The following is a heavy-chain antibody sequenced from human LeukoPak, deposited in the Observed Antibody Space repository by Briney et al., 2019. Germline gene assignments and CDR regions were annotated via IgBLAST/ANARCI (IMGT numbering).Heavy chain of an antibody. CDR3: AQNGQSGFSFDP. V-gene: IGHV4-34*01. Sequence: SETLSLTCAVYGASLNGHYWSWIRQPPGKGLEWIGEGSDVGGIKYNPSLKSRVTISADTSKNQFSLKLSSVTAADTAVYYCAQNGQSGFSFDPWGQGTLVTVSS. D-gene: IGHD2-8*01. CDR1: GASLNGHY. CDR2: GSDVGGI. J-gene: IGHJ5*02.